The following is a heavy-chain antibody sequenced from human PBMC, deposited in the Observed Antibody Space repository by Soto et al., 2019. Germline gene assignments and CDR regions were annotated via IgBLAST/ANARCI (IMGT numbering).Heavy chain of an antibody. D-gene: IGHD6-13*01. V-gene: IGHV3-74*01. CDR1: GITFSSYW. CDR3: AREYSSSRYFDY. CDR2: INSDGSST. Sequence: EVQLVESGGGLVQPGGSLRLSCAASGITFSSYWMHWVRQAPGKGLVWVSRINSDGSSTSYADSVKGRFTISRDNAKNTLYLQMNSLTAEDTAVYYCAREYSSSRYFDYWGQGTLVTVSS. J-gene: IGHJ4*02.